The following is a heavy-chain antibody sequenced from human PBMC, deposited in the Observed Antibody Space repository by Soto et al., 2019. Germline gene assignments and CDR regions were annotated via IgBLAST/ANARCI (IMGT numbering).Heavy chain of an antibody. D-gene: IGHD6-19*01. CDR2: IYNGGST. V-gene: IGHV3-53*01. CDR3: ARDRSGWARDAFDI. CDR1: GFTVSSNY. J-gene: IGHJ3*02. Sequence: LRLSCAASGFTVSSNYMSWVRQAPGKGLEWVSVIYNGGSTYYADSVKGRFTISRDNSKNALYLQMNSLRAEDTAVYYCARDRSGWARDAFDIWGQGTMVTVSS.